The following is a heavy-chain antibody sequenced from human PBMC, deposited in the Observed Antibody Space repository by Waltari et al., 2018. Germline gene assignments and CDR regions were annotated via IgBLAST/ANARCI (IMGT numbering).Heavy chain of an antibody. D-gene: IGHD6-19*01. Sequence: EVKKPGSSVKVSCKASGGTFSSYAISWVRQAPGQGLEWMGRIIPIFGTANYAQKFQGRVTLTADESTSTAYMELSSLRSEDTAVYYCAREPRLPIAVAGTFDYWGQGTLVTVSS. V-gene: IGHV1-69*15. CDR3: AREPRLPIAVAGTFDY. CDR1: GGTFSSYA. J-gene: IGHJ4*02. CDR2: IIPIFGTA.